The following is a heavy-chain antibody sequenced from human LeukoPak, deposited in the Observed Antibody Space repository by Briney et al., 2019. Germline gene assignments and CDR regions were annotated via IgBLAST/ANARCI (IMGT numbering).Heavy chain of an antibody. Sequence: GSLRLSCAASGFTFSSYAMSWVRQAPGKGLEWVSAISGSGGSTYYADSVKGRFTISRDNSKNTLYLQMNSLRAEDTAVYYCAKDVGYDSSGYYVYWGQGTLVTVSS. CDR1: GFTFSSYA. J-gene: IGHJ4*02. CDR2: ISGSGGST. V-gene: IGHV3-23*01. CDR3: AKDVGYDSSGYYVY. D-gene: IGHD3-22*01.